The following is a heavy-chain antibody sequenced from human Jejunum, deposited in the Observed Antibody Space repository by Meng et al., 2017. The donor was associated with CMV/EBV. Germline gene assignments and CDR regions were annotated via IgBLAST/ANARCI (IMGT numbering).Heavy chain of an antibody. CDR1: GFSFSDYY. CDR2: ISGSSTVT. J-gene: IGHJ4*02. Sequence: QVQGVESGGGVVGPGGSLSLSCKASGFSFSDYYMTWIRHTPGKGPEWLAYISGSSTVTNYADSVKGRFTISRDNVNNLLYLQMNSLRADDTAVYYCTRDPRACDYWGQGTLVTVSS. CDR3: TRDPRACDY. V-gene: IGHV3-11*05.